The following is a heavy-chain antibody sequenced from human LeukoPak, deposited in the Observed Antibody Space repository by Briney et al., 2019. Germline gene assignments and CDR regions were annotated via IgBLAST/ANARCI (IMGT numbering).Heavy chain of an antibody. V-gene: IGHV1-69*13. J-gene: IGHJ4*02. CDR3: ARNADLLWFGSALVY. CDR2: IIPIFGTA. D-gene: IGHD3-10*01. Sequence: GASVKVSCKASGYTFTGYYMHWVRQAPGQGLEWMGGIIPIFGTANYAQKFQGRVTITADESTSTAYMELSSLRSEDTAVYYCARNADLLWFGSALVYWGQGTLVTVSS. CDR1: GYTFTGYY.